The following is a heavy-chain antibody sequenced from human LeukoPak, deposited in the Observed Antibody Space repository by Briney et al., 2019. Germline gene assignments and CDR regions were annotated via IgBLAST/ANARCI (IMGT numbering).Heavy chain of an antibody. CDR3: ARESKLLWFGELLWFDP. D-gene: IGHD3-10*01. CDR1: GGSISSGSYY. CDR2: IHTSGST. J-gene: IGHJ5*02. V-gene: IGHV4-61*02. Sequence: SQTLSLTCTVSGGSISSGSYYWTWIRQPAGKGLEWIGRIHTSGSTNYNPSLKSRVTISVDTSKNQFSLRLSSVTAADTAVYYCARESKLLWFGELLWFDPWGQGTLVTVSS.